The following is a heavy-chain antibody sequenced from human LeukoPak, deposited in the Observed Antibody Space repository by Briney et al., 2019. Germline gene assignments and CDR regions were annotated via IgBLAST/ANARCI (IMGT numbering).Heavy chain of an antibody. V-gene: IGHV3-7*01. J-gene: IGHJ4*02. Sequence: GGSLRLSCAASGFTFSIYWMSWVRQAPGKGLKGVANINKDGSEKYYVDSVRGRLTISRDNAKNSLYLQMNSLRAEDTAIYYCARRYCSDGSCYSVDYWGQGILVTVSS. CDR2: INKDGSEK. CDR3: ARRYCSDGSCYSVDY. D-gene: IGHD2-15*01. CDR1: GFTFSIYW.